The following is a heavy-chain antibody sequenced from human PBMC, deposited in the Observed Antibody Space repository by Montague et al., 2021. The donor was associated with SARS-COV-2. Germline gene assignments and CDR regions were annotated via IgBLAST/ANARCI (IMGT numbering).Heavy chain of an antibody. CDR1: GGYINEYY. CDR3: ARHRGFGDLWALDY. V-gene: IGHV4-59*08. Sequence: SETLSLTRSVSGGYINEYYCSWIRQSPGKRLEWIGYVYFTGSTDXNPSLKGRVTISVDTSKNQFSLQLASVTAADTAVYYCARHRGFGDLWALDYWGQGTLVAVSS. CDR2: VYFTGST. D-gene: IGHD3-10*01. J-gene: IGHJ4*02.